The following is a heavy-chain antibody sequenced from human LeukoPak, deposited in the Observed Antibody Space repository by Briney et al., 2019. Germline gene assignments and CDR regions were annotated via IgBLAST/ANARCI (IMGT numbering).Heavy chain of an antibody. V-gene: IGHV3-23*01. CDR1: GFTFSSYA. CDR2: ISGSGGST. J-gene: IGHJ4*02. Sequence: GGSLRLSCAASGFTFSSYAMSWVRQAPGKGLEWVSAISGSGGSTYYADSVKGRFTISRDNSKNTLYLQMNSLRAEDTAVYYCAKDDDYVWGSYRRFDYWGQGTLVTVSS. CDR3: AKDDDYVWGSYRRFDY. D-gene: IGHD3-16*02.